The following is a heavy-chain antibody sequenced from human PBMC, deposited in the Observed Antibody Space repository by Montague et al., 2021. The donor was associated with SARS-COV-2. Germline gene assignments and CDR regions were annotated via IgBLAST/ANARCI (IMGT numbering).Heavy chain of an antibody. Sequence: SETLSLTCAVSGGSISHNYWSWIRQPPGKGLEWIGYIYSSWGTNYSPSLKSRVTLSLDAAKNHFSLRLSSVTAADTAVYYCARGTDILTGYYDYWGQGTLVTVSS. D-gene: IGHD3-9*01. CDR1: GGSISHNY. CDR2: IYSSWGT. J-gene: IGHJ4*02. V-gene: IGHV4-59*01. CDR3: ARGTDILTGYYDY.